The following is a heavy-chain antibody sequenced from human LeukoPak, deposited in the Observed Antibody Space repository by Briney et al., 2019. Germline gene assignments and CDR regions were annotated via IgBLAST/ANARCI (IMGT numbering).Heavy chain of an antibody. V-gene: IGHV3-7*04. CDR3: ARENDGFDL. CDR2: IKQDGSQK. CDR1: GFTSSSYW. Sequence: GGSLRLSCAASGFTSSSYWMSWVRQAPGKGLEWVGNIKQDGSQKYYMDSVKGRVTISRDNAKNSVDLQMNSLRAEDTAVYYCARENDGFDLWGQETMVTVSS. J-gene: IGHJ3*01.